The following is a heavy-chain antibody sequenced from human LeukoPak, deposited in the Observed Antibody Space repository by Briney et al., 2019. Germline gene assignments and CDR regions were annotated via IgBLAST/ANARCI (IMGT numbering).Heavy chain of an antibody. Sequence: SETLSLTCTVSGGSISSSSYYWGWIRQPPGKGLEWIGSIYYSGSTYYNPSLKSRVTMSVDTSKNQFSLKLSSVTAADTAVYYCAGSDWYNWNDGRTSGTSDAFDIWGQGTMVTVSS. J-gene: IGHJ3*02. CDR1: GGSISSSSYY. D-gene: IGHD1-1*01. V-gene: IGHV4-39*07. CDR3: AGSDWYNWNDGRTSGTSDAFDI. CDR2: IYYSGST.